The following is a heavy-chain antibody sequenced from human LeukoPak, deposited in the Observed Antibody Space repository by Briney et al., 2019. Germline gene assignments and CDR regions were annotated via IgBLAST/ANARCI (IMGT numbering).Heavy chain of an antibody. CDR1: GYTFTGYY. V-gene: IGHV1-2*02. D-gene: IGHD1-1*01. J-gene: IGHJ5*02. Sequence: ASVKVSCKASGYTFTGYYMHWVRQAPGQGLEWMGWINPNSGGTNYAQKFQGRVTMTRDTSISTAYVELSRLRSDDTAVYYCARRIQLEGWFDPWGQGTLVTVSS. CDR3: ARRIQLEGWFDP. CDR2: INPNSGGT.